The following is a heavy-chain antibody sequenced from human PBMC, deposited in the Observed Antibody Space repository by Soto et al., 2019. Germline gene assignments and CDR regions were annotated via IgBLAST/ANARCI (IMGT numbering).Heavy chain of an antibody. CDR1: GYTFTSYG. V-gene: IGHV1-18*01. Sequence: ASVKVSCKASGYTFTSYGISWVRQAPGQGLEWVGWISAYNGNTNYAQKLQGRVTMTTDTSTSTAYMELRSLRSDDTAVYYCATNPAIAVAGTEYDYWGQGTLVTVSS. CDR3: ATNPAIAVAGTEYDY. D-gene: IGHD6-19*01. CDR2: ISAYNGNT. J-gene: IGHJ4*02.